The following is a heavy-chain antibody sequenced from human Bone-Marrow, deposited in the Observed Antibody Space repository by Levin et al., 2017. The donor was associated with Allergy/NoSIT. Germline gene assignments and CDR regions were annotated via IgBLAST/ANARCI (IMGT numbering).Heavy chain of an antibody. CDR3: ARDNWGYCSGGTCSYYYYMDV. D-gene: IGHD2-15*01. CDR2: IFYSGST. V-gene: IGHV4-61*01. CDR1: GGSVSSANYY. J-gene: IGHJ6*03. Sequence: SQTLSLTCTVSGGSVSSANYYWSWIRQPPGKGLEWIGYIFYSGSTNYNPSLKSRVTISIDTSKNQFSLKLSSVTAADTAVYYCARDNWGYCSGGTCSYYYYMDVWGKGTTVTVSS.